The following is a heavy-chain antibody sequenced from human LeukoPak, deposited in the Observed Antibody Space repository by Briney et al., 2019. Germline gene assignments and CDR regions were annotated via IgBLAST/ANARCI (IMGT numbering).Heavy chain of an antibody. V-gene: IGHV1-18*01. CDR2: ISAYNGNT. CDR3: ARRIAARTGYYYYYMDV. D-gene: IGHD6-6*01. CDR1: GYTFTSYG. Sequence: ASVKVSCKASGYTFTSYGISWVRQAPGQGLEWMGWISAYNGNTNYAQKLQGRVTMTTDTSTSTAYMELRSLRSDDTAVYYCARRIAARTGYYYYYMDVWGKGTTVTVSS. J-gene: IGHJ6*03.